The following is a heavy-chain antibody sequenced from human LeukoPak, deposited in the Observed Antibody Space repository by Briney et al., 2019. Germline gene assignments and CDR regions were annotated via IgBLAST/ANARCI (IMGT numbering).Heavy chain of an antibody. Sequence: GGSLRLSCAASGFTFSNAWMRWVRQDPGKGPEWVGRIKSKTDGGTPDYAAPVKGRFTITRDDSKNTLYLQMNSLKTEDTAVYYCTSDRHVGSGSYSPFDYWGQGTLVSVSS. CDR2: IKSKTDGGTP. CDR1: GFTFSNAW. V-gene: IGHV3-15*01. CDR3: TSDRHVGSGSYSPFDY. D-gene: IGHD3-10*01. J-gene: IGHJ4*02.